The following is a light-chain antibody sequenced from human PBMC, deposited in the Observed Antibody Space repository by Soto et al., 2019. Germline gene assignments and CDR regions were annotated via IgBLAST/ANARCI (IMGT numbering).Light chain of an antibody. Sequence: DIELTQSPDSLAVSPGERATISCKSSQSVSYSSNDRNFVAWYQQKAGQSPKLLLHWASIRESGVPDRFSGSASGTDFTLTISGLQAEDVAVYYCHQYYRSPWTFGQGTKVDTK. CDR2: WAS. J-gene: IGKJ1*01. CDR3: HQYYRSPWT. CDR1: QSVSYSSNDRNF. V-gene: IGKV4-1*01.